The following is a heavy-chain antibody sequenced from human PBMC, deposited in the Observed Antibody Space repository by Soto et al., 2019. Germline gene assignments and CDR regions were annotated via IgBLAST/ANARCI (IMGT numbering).Heavy chain of an antibody. J-gene: IGHJ6*02. CDR1: GGTFSSYA. V-gene: IGHV1-69*12. Sequence: QVQLVQSGAEVKKPGSSVKVSCKASGGTFSSYAISWVRQAPGQGLEWMGGIIPIFGTANYAQKFQGRVTSTADESTSSAYMPLSSLRSEDTAVYYCASIWRGRPLPYGMDVWGQGTTVIVSS. CDR3: ASIWRGRPLPYGMDV. CDR2: IIPIFGTA. D-gene: IGHD1-1*01.